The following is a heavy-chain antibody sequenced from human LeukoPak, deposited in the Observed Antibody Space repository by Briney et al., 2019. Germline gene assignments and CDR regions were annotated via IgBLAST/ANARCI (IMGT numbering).Heavy chain of an antibody. CDR1: GYTFTSYG. Sequence: GASVKVSCKASGYTFTSYGISWVRQAPGQGFEWMGWISAYNGNTNYAQKLQGRVTMTTDTSTSTAYMELRSLRSDDTAVYYCARDTQPNYYGSGSYSGWFDPWGQGTLVTVSS. CDR3: ARDTQPNYYGSGSYSGWFDP. D-gene: IGHD3-10*01. J-gene: IGHJ5*02. V-gene: IGHV1-18*01. CDR2: ISAYNGNT.